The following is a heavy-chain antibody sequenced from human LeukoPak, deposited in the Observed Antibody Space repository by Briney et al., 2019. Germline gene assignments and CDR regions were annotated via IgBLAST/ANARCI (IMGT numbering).Heavy chain of an antibody. CDR2: IKEDGSEK. D-gene: IGHD4-17*01. Sequence: PGGSLRLSCAASGFTFSSYWMSWVRQAPGKGLEWVANIKEDGSEKNYVDSVKGRFTISRDNAKNSLYLQMNSLRAEDTAVYYCARIMTTMTTLDYWGQGTLVTVSS. CDR3: ARIMTTMTTLDY. CDR1: GFTFSSYW. V-gene: IGHV3-7*02. J-gene: IGHJ4*02.